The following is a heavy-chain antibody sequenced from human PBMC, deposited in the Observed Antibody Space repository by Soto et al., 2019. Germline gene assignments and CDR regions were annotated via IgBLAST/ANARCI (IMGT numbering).Heavy chain of an antibody. J-gene: IGHJ5*02. CDR2: IIPIFGTA. Sequence: QVQLVQSGAEVKKPGSSVKVSCKASGGTFSSYAISCVRQAPGQGLEWMGGIIPIFGTANYAQKFQGRVTITADYSTSTAYMELSSLRAEDTAVYYCARPLREYSYNNWFDPCGQGTLVTVSS. V-gene: IGHV1-69*12. CDR3: ARPLREYSYNNWFDP. CDR1: GGTFSSYA. D-gene: IGHD5-18*01.